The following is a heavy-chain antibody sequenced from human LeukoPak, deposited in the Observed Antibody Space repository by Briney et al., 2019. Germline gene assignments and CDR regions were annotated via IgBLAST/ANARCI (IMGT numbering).Heavy chain of an antibody. V-gene: IGHV1-2*02. Sequence: ASVKVSCKASGYTFTNYYIYWVRQAPGQGLEWMGWLKPNSGDTNYAQKFQGRVTMTRDTSISTAYMELSALTSDDTATCYCARIRIIDDQRQWELLYNWFDPWGQGTLVTVSS. CDR2: LKPNSGDT. D-gene: IGHD3-22*01. CDR3: ARIRIIDDQRQWELLYNWFDP. CDR1: GYTFTNYY. J-gene: IGHJ5*02.